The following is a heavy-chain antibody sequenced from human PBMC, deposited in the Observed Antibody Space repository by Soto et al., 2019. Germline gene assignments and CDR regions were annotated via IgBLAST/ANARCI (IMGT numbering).Heavy chain of an antibody. Sequence: GGSLRLSCAASGFTISSYAMSWVRQAPGKGLEWVSAISGSGGSTYYADSVKGRFTISRDNSKNTLYLQMNSLRAEDTAVYYCAKDPHILDVVVPAAIDYWGQGTLVTVSS. CDR1: GFTISSYA. J-gene: IGHJ4*02. CDR3: AKDPHILDVVVPAAIDY. V-gene: IGHV3-23*01. CDR2: ISGSGGST. D-gene: IGHD2-2*01.